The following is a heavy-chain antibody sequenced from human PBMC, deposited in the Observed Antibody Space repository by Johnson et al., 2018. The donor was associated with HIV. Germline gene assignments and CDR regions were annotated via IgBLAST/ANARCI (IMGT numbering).Heavy chain of an antibody. V-gene: IGHV3-66*01. CDR2: IYSGGST. J-gene: IGHJ3*02. CDR3: ARERPGYGGHDAFDI. CDR1: GFTVSSNY. D-gene: IGHD4-23*01. Sequence: VQLVESGGGLVQPGGSLRLSCAASGFTVSSNYMSWVRQAPGKGLEWVSVIYSGGSTYYADSVKGRFTISRDNSKNTLYLQMNSLRADDTAVYHCARERPGYGGHDAFDIWGQGTMVTVSS.